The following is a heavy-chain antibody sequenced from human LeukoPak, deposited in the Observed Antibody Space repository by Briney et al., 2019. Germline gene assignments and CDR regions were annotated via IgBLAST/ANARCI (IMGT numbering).Heavy chain of an antibody. D-gene: IGHD1-26*01. J-gene: IGHJ4*02. Sequence: ASVKVSCKASGYTFTGYYMHWVRQAPGQGLEWMGWINPNSGGTNYAQKFQGRVTMTRDMSTSTVYMELSSLRSEDTAVYYCAVGWSVEDWGQGTLVTVSS. V-gene: IGHV1-2*02. CDR1: GYTFTGYY. CDR3: AVGWSVED. CDR2: INPNSGGT.